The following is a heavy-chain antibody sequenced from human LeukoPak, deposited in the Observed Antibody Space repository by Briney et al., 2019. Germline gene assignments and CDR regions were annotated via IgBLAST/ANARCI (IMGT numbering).Heavy chain of an antibody. V-gene: IGHV4-39*01. CDR1: GGSISSSGYY. CDR2: IYYIVIT. Sequence: SXTLSLTCTVSGGSISSSGYYWGWIRQPPGKGLEWIASIYYIVITYYTPSLKRRVTISVDTSKNQLSLKLSSLTAADTAVYYCARHEYSGSYYGLSWFDLWGQGTLVTVSS. J-gene: IGHJ5*02. CDR3: ARHEYSGSYYGLSWFDL. D-gene: IGHD1-26*01.